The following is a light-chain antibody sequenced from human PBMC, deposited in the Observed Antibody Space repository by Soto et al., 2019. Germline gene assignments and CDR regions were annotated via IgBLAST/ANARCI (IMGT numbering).Light chain of an antibody. CDR3: QQLNTYPYT. CDR2: AAS. V-gene: IGKV1-9*01. J-gene: IGKJ2*01. CDR1: QAISSY. Sequence: DIRLTQSPSFLSASVGDRVTISCRASQAISSYLAWYQQKPGKPPKLLIYAASTLQSGVPSRFSGSGSGTEFTLTISVLQPEDFATYYCQQLNTYPYTFGQGTKLEIK.